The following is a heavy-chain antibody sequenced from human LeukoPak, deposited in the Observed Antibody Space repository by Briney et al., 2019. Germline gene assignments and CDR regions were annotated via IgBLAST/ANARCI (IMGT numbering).Heavy chain of an antibody. CDR1: GYSISSGYY. CDR3: ARVGGYYDSSGRAY. V-gene: IGHV4-38-2*02. Sequence: SETLPLTCTVSGYSISSGYYWGWIRQPPGKGLEWIGSIYHSGSTYYNPSLKSRVTISVDTSKNQFSLKLSSVTAADTAVYYCARVGGYYDSSGRAYWGQGTLVTVSS. D-gene: IGHD3-22*01. CDR2: IYHSGST. J-gene: IGHJ4*02.